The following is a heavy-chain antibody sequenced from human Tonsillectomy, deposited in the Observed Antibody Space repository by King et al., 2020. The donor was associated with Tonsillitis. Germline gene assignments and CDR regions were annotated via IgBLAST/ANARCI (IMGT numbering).Heavy chain of an antibody. D-gene: IGHD3-10*01. CDR1: GFTFSSYW. CDR2: IKQHGSEK. V-gene: IGHV3-7*04. CDR3: ARDVGGWFGESNYFDY. Sequence: VQLVESGGGLVQRGGSRRLSCAASGFTFSSYWMTWVRQAPGKGLGWGANIKQHGSEKYYVNFVKGRFTISRDNAKNSLYLQMNRLRAEDTAVYYGARDVGGWFGESNYFDYWGQGTLVTVSS. J-gene: IGHJ4*02.